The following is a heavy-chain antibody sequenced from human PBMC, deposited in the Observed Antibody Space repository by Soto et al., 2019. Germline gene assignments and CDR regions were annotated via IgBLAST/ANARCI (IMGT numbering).Heavy chain of an antibody. D-gene: IGHD6-19*01. J-gene: IGHJ6*02. CDR2: ISHDGSNK. CDR3: AKELGATSGWYIPRYYYYGMDV. Sequence: PGGSLRLSCAASGFTFSSYGMHWVRQAPGKGLEWVAVISHDGSNKYYADSVKGRFTISRDNSKNTLYLQMNSLRAEDTAVYYCAKELGATSGWYIPRYYYYGMDVWGQGTTVTVSS. CDR1: GFTFSSYG. V-gene: IGHV3-30*18.